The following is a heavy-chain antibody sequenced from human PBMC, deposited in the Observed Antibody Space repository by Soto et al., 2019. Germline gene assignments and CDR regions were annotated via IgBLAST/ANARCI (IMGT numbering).Heavy chain of an antibody. D-gene: IGHD1-26*01. Sequence: SQTLSLTCVISGDSVSSNGACWNWIRQSPSRGLQWLGRIYYRSKWFHDYAASVESRMAINPDTSRNQFSLQLNYVTPEDTAVYYCARGEQYSGRIFDYWGQGTLVTVSS. CDR2: IYYRSKWFH. CDR3: ARGEQYSGRIFDY. CDR1: GDSVSSNGAC. J-gene: IGHJ4*01. V-gene: IGHV6-1*01.